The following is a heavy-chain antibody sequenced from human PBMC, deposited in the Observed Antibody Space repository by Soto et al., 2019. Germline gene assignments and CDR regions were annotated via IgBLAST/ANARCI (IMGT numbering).Heavy chain of an antibody. Sequence: EVQLVESGGGLVKPGGSLRLSCAASGFTFSNAWMSWVRQAPGKGLEWVGRIKSKTDGGTTDYAAPVKGRFTISRDDSKHTLYLQMNSLKTEDTAVYYCTTPLGYCSGGSCYSRPLLDDAFDIWGQGTMVTVSS. CDR1: GFTFSNAW. D-gene: IGHD2-15*01. CDR2: IKSKTDGGTT. J-gene: IGHJ3*02. V-gene: IGHV3-15*01. CDR3: TTPLGYCSGGSCYSRPLLDDAFDI.